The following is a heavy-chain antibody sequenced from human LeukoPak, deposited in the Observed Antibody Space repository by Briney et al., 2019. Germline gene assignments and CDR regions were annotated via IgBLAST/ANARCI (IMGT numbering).Heavy chain of an antibody. V-gene: IGHV5-51*01. CDR1: GYSFTSYW. Sequence: GESLKISCKGSGYSFTSYWIGWVRQMPGKGLEWMGIINPGDSDIRYSPSFQGQVTISADKSISTAYLQWSSLKASDTAMYYCARPHMDDSRSYYHWYFDLWGRGTLVTVSS. CDR3: ARPHMDDSRSYYHWYFDL. D-gene: IGHD3-22*01. CDR2: INPGDSDI. J-gene: IGHJ2*01.